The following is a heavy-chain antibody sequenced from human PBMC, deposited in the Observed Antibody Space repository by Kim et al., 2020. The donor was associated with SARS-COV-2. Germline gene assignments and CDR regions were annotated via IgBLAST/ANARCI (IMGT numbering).Heavy chain of an antibody. J-gene: IGHJ4*02. Sequence: KYYADSVKGRFTISRDNSKNTLYLQRSSLRAEDTAVYYCAKRGGMYYFDYWGQGTLVTVSS. CDR3: AKRGGMYYFDY. D-gene: IGHD3-16*01. V-gene: IGHV3-30*02. CDR2: K.